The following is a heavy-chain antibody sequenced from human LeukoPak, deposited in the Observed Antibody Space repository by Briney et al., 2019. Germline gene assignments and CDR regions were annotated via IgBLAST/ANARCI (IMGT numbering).Heavy chain of an antibody. CDR1: GGSVSSGSYY. CDR2: IYYSGST. CDR3: ARLALEGLGYCSGGSCQYYYYGMDV. Sequence: SETLSLTCTVSGGSVSSGSYYWSWIRQPPGKGLEWIGYIYYSGSTYYNPSLKSRVTISVDTSKNQFSLKLSSVTAADTAVYYCARLALEGLGYCSGGSCQYYYYGMDVWGQGTTVTVSS. D-gene: IGHD2-15*01. V-gene: IGHV4-31*03. J-gene: IGHJ6*02.